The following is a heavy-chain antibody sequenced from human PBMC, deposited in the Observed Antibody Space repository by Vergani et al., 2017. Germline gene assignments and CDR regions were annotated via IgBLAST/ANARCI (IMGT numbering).Heavy chain of an antibody. V-gene: IGHV4-59*01. J-gene: IGHJ4*02. CDR3: ARADYYDSSGKFDY. CDR2: IYYSGST. Sequence: QVQLQESGPGLVKPSETLSLTSTVSGGSISSYYWSWIRQPPGKGLEWIGYIYYSGSTNYNPALKSRVTISVDTSKNQFSLKRSSVTAADTAVYYCARADYYDSSGKFDYWGQGTLVTVSS. CDR1: GGSISSYY. D-gene: IGHD3-22*01.